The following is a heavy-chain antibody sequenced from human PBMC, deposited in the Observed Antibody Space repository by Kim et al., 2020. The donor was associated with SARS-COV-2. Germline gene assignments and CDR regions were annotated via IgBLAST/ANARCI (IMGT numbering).Heavy chain of an antibody. Sequence: ASVKVSCKASGYTFTSYGISWVRQAPGQGLEWMGWISSYNGNTNYAQKLQGRVTMTTDTSTSTAYMELRSLRSDDTAVYYCARRNYYGSGSFLFDYWGQGTLVTVSS. V-gene: IGHV1-18*01. CDR2: ISSYNGNT. CDR3: ARRNYYGSGSFLFDY. J-gene: IGHJ4*02. D-gene: IGHD3-10*01. CDR1: GYTFTSYG.